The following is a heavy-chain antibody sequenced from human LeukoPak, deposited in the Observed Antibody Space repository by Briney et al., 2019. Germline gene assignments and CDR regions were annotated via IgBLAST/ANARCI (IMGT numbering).Heavy chain of an antibody. Sequence: ASVKVSCKVSGYTLTELSMHWVRQAPGKGLEWMGGFDPEDGETIYAQKFQGRVTITTDESTSTAYMELSSLRSEDTAVYYCARDRAEYCSSTSCSYWFDPWGQGTLVTVSS. CDR2: FDPEDGET. J-gene: IGHJ5*02. D-gene: IGHD2-2*01. CDR3: ARDRAEYCSSTSCSYWFDP. CDR1: GYTLTELS. V-gene: IGHV1-24*01.